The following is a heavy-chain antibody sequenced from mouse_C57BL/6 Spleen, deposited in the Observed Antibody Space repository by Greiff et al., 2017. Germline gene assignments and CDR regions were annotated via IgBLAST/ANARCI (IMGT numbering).Heavy chain of an antibody. V-gene: IGHV14-1*01. CDR1: GFNFTDYY. CDR2: IDPEDGDT. Sequence: VQLKQSGAELVRPGASVKLSCTASGFNFTDYYMHWVKQRPEQGLEWIGRIDPEDGDTEYAQKFQGKATMTADTSSNTAYLQLSSLTSEDTAVYYCAPATVVATEDFDGWGTGTTVTVAS. D-gene: IGHD1-1*01. J-gene: IGHJ1*03. CDR3: APATVVATEDFDG.